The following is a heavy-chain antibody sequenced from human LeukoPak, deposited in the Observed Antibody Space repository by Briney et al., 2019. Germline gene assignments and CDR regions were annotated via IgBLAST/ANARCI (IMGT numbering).Heavy chain of an antibody. CDR1: GFTFDDYG. CDR2: INWNGGST. J-gene: IGHJ4*02. CDR3: AKSARSYYYDYDGYYFDY. D-gene: IGHD3-22*01. V-gene: IGHV3-20*04. Sequence: PGGSLRLSCAASGFTFDDYGMSWVRQAPGKGLEWVSGINWNGGSTGYADSVKGRFTISRDNAKNSLYLQMNSLRAEDMALYYCAKSARSYYYDYDGYYFDYWGQGTLVTVSS.